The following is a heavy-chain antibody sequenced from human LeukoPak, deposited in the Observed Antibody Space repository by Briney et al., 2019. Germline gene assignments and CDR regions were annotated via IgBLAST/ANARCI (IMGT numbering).Heavy chain of an antibody. V-gene: IGHV4-59*01. CDR2: IYYTGST. J-gene: IGHJ3*02. CDR1: GGSISSYY. D-gene: IGHD1-1*01. CDR3: AREGPRGGGNWAHDAFDM. Sequence: PSETLSPTCTVSGGSISSYYWSWIRQPPGKGLEWIGYIYYTGSTYYNPSLKSRVTISVDTSKNQLSLKLSSVTAADTAVYYCAREGPRGGGNWAHDAFDMWGQGTMVTVSS.